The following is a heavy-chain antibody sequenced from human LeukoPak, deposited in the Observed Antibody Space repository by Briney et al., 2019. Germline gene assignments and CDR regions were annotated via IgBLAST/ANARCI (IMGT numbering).Heavy chain of an antibody. V-gene: IGHV4-31*03. CDR1: GGSISSGGYY. CDR2: IYYSGST. D-gene: IGHD3-10*01. J-gene: IGHJ5*02. Sequence: SQTLSLTCTVSGGSISSGGYYWSWIRQHPGKGLEWIGYIYYSGSTYYNPSLKSRVTISVDTSKNQFSLKLSSVTAADTAVYYCARDGAMVRGVPYNWFDPWGQGTLVTVSS. CDR3: ARDGAMVRGVPYNWFDP.